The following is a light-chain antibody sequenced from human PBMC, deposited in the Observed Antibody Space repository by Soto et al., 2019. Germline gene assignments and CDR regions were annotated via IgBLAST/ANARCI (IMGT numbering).Light chain of an antibody. CDR1: QGISSF. Sequence: IQLTQSPSSLSASVGDRVTITCRASQGISSFLAWYQQKPGRAPKLLIYGASTLQSGVPSRFSGSGSGTEFTLTLSSLQHEDFATYYCQQLNSFPIAFGPGTKVEIQ. CDR2: GAS. J-gene: IGKJ3*01. CDR3: QQLNSFPIA. V-gene: IGKV1-9*01.